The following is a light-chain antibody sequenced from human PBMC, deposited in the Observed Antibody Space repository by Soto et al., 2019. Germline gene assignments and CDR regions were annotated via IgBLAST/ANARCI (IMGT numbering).Light chain of an antibody. CDR2: EVS. CDR3: SSYTSSSTLV. J-gene: IGLJ1*01. V-gene: IGLV2-14*01. Sequence: QSALTQPASVAGSPGQSITISCTWTSTDVGGYNYVSWYQQHPGKAPKLMISEVSNRPSGVSNRFSGSKSGNTASLTISGLQAEDEADYYCSSYTSSSTLVFGTGTKVTV. CDR1: STDVGGYNY.